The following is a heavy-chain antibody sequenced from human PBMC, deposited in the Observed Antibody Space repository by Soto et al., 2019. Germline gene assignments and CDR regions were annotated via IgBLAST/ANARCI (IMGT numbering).Heavy chain of an antibody. CDR1: GYTFTGYY. CDR3: ARAKYSSSWYHRRYAFDI. J-gene: IGHJ3*02. CDR2: INPNSGGT. Sequence: ASVKVSCKASGYTFTGYYMHLVRQAPGQGLEWMGWINPNSGGTNYAQKFQGWVTMTRDTSISTAYMELSRLRSDDTAVYYCARAKYSSSWYHRRYAFDIWGQGTMVTVSS. D-gene: IGHD6-13*01. V-gene: IGHV1-2*04.